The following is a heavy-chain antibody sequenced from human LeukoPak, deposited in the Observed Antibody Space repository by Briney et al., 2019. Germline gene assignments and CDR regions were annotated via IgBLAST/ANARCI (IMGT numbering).Heavy chain of an antibody. D-gene: IGHD3-22*01. CDR1: DFTFSTYV. CDR2: IAGDSLST. V-gene: IGHV3-23*01. CDR3: ARDGYYYDSSGYSSGDY. J-gene: IGHJ4*02. Sequence: QAGGSLRLSCAASDFTFSTYVMSWVRQAPGRGLEWVSAIAGDSLSTYHADSVKGRFTISRDNAKNSLYLQMNSLRAEDTAVYYCARDGYYYDSSGYSSGDYWGQGTLVTVSS.